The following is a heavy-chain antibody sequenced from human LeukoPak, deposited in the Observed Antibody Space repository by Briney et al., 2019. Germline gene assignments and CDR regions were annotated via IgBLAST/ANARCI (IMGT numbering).Heavy chain of an antibody. V-gene: IGHV4-39*02. D-gene: IGHD3-16*02. CDR2: IYYSGST. CDR1: GVSISSSGYY. J-gene: IGHJ6*03. CDR3: ARDFISYPYYYYYMDV. Sequence: SETLSLTCTVSGVSISSSGYYWGWIRQPPGKGLEWIGSIYYSGSTYYNPSLKSRVTISVDTSKNQFSLRLNSVTAADTAVYYCARDFISYPYYYYYMDVWGKGTTVTVSS.